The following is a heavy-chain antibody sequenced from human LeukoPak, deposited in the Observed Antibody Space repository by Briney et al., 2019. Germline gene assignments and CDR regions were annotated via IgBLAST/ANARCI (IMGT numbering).Heavy chain of an antibody. V-gene: IGHV3-64*01. CDR3: AFSRSYYFDY. CDR1: GFTFSSYA. CDR2: ISSNGGST. J-gene: IGHJ4*02. Sequence: GGSLRLSCAASGFTFSSYAMHWVRQAPGKGLEYVSAISSNGGSTYYANSVKGRFTISRDNSKNTLYLQMGSLRTEDMAVYYCAFSRSYYFDYWGQGTLVTVSS. D-gene: IGHD3-16*01.